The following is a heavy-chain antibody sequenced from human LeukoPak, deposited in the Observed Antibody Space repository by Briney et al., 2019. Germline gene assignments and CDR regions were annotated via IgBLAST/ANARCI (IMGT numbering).Heavy chain of an antibody. CDR1: GGTFSSYA. Sequence: GASVKVSCKASGGTFSSYAISWVRQAPGQGLEWMGGIISIFGTANYAQKFQGRVTITADESTSTAYMELSSLRSEDTAVYYCARSPGVVDRTLNWFDPWGQGTLVTVSS. J-gene: IGHJ5*02. CDR3: ARSPGVVDRTLNWFDP. D-gene: IGHD1/OR15-1a*01. V-gene: IGHV1-69*13. CDR2: IISIFGTA.